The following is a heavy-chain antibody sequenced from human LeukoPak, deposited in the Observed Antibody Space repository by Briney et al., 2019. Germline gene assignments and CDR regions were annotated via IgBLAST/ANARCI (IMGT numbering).Heavy chain of an antibody. Sequence: GGSLRLSCAASGFTFSNYWMSCVRKAPGKGLEWVVNIKPDGSEKYYVYSVKGRFSISRDNIRNALYLQMNSLRVGDTALYYCARGDFWSGDYTDAFDVWGQGTMVTVSS. V-gene: IGHV3-7*04. CDR1: GFTFSNYW. D-gene: IGHD3-3*01. CDR3: ARGDFWSGDYTDAFDV. J-gene: IGHJ3*01. CDR2: IKPDGSEK.